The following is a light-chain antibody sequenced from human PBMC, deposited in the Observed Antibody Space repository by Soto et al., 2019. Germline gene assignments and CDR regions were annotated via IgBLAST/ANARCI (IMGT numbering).Light chain of an antibody. J-gene: IGKJ1*01. CDR3: QQYNSYWT. CDR2: DAS. V-gene: IGKV1-5*01. CDR1: QSISSW. Sequence: DIQMTQSPSTLSASVGDRVTITCRASQSISSWLAWYQQKPGKAPKLLIYDASSLESGVPSRFSGSGSGTEFTLTISSLQPDDFAVYYCQQYNSYWTFSQGTKVEIK.